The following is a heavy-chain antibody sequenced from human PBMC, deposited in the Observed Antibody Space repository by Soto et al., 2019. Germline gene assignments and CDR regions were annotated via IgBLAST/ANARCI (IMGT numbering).Heavy chain of an antibody. J-gene: IGHJ6*02. CDR3: ARGHYSLDV. Sequence: GGSLRLSCAASGFTFSSYSMNWVRQAPGKGLEWVSVIYSGGSAYYADSVRGRFTIYRDNARNSLFLQMNSLRLEDSAVYYCARGHYSLDVWGQGTTVTVSS. CDR1: GFTFSSYS. V-gene: IGHV3-21*04. CDR2: IYSGGSA.